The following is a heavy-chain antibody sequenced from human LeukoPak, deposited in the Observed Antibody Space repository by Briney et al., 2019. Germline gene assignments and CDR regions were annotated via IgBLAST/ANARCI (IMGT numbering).Heavy chain of an antibody. J-gene: IGHJ3*02. D-gene: IGHD2-2*01. V-gene: IGHV3-30-3*01. Sequence: PGGSLRLSYAASGFTFSSYAMSWVRQAPGKGLEWVTFTSYDVTNEYYADSVKGRFTISSDNSKNTLYLQMNSLRAEDTAVYYCARELFTRQGAFNIWGQGTMVTVSS. CDR2: TSYDVTNE. CDR3: ARELFTRQGAFNI. CDR1: GFTFSSYA.